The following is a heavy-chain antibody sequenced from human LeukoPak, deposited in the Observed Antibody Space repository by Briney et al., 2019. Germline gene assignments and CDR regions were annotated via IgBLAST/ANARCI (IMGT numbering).Heavy chain of an antibody. J-gene: IGHJ4*02. CDR3: ATQPCDSGSCYLGH. Sequence: GGSLRLSCVASGFTFSNYAMHWVRQAPGMGLEWVAVIAYDGRNKFYADCLKGRFSISRDNSMSTLYLQMNTLRTEDTAVYYCATQPCDSGSCYLGHWGQGTVVTLSS. CDR1: GFTFSNYA. CDR2: IAYDGRNK. V-gene: IGHV3-30-3*01. D-gene: IGHD2-15*01.